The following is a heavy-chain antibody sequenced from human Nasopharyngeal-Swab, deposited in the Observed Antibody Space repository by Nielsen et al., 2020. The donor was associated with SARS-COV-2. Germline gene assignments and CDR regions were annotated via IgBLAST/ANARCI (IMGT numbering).Heavy chain of an antibody. D-gene: IGHD4-17*01. CDR2: TYYRSKWYN. Sequence: SETLSLTCALSGASVSSSSAACNWIRQSPSRGLEWLGRTYYRSKWYNDYAVSVKSRITINPDTSKNQFSLHLNSVTPEDTAVYYCASARGAYGDYYYYYYTDVWGKGTTVTVSS. J-gene: IGHJ6*03. CDR1: GASVSSSSAA. CDR3: ASARGAYGDYYYYYYTDV. V-gene: IGHV6-1*01.